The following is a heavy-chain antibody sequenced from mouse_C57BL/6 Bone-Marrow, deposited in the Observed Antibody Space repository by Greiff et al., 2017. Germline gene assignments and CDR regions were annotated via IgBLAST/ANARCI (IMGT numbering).Heavy chain of an antibody. CDR1: GFSLTSYG. CDR2: IWSGGST. J-gene: IGHJ3*01. D-gene: IGHD1-1*01. V-gene: IGHV2-2*01. Sequence: VKLVESGPGLVQPSQSLSITCTVSGFSLTSYGVHWVRQSPGKGLEWLGVIWSGGSTDYNAAFISRLSISRDNSTSQVFFKMNSLQADDTAIYYCASYGSSPAWFAYWGQGTLVTVSA. CDR3: ASYGSSPAWFAY.